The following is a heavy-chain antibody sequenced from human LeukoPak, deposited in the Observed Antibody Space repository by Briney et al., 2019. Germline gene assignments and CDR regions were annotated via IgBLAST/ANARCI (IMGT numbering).Heavy chain of an antibody. J-gene: IGHJ6*02. CDR1: GGSISSYY. CDR2: IYYSGRP. D-gene: IGHD2-15*01. CDR3: ARSLVYCSVGSCYSHYYYVMDV. Sequence: SETLSLTCTVSGGSISSYYWRWIRPPPGKGLVWIGYIYYSGRPNYNPSLKSRVTISVDTSKNQFSLKLSSVTAADTAVYYCARSLVYCSVGSCYSHYYYVMDVWGQGTTVTVSS. V-gene: IGHV4-59*01.